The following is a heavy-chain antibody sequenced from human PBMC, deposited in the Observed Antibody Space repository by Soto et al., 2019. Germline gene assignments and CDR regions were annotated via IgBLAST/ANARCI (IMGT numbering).Heavy chain of an antibody. CDR2: IFPKGRNK. J-gene: IGHJ4*02. V-gene: IGHV3-30*13. D-gene: IGHD2-21*01. Sequence: QVQLVQSGGGVVQPGRSLRLSCAASGFNFNTYFMHWVRQAPGKGLEWVAMIFPKGRNKEYADSAKGRFTISRDNSNNRTYLPMDSLPPEDTAVSYCAIDDEHATNCDLAYWGQGPLVTVSS. CDR1: GFNFNTYF. CDR3: AIDDEHATNCDLAY.